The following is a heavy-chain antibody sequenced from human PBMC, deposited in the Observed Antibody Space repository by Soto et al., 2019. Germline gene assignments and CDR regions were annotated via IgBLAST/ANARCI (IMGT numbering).Heavy chain of an antibody. CDR3: ARRERYYGSPGWFDP. D-gene: IGHD3-10*01. Sequence: LSLTCTVSGGSISSFAYYWGWIRQPPGKGLEWIGTVYYNENTYYNPSLKSRVTISVDTAKNQFSLNLRSVTAADTAIYFCARRERYYGSPGWFDPWGQGTLVTVSS. CDR1: GGSISSFAYY. CDR2: VYYNENT. V-gene: IGHV4-39*01. J-gene: IGHJ5*02.